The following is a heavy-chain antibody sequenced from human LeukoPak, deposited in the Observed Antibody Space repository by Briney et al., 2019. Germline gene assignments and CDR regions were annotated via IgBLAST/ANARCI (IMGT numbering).Heavy chain of an antibody. CDR2: FTTSANYT. Sequence: GGSLRLSCAASGFTFSSYSMDWVRQAPGKGLEWVSVFTTSANYTYYADSVKGRFTMTRDNSKNTIFLQLNNVRADDTAVYFCAKAQGAWYYFDSWGQGTLVTVSS. V-gene: IGHV3-21*04. D-gene: IGHD6-13*01. J-gene: IGHJ4*02. CDR1: GFTFSSYS. CDR3: AKAQGAWYYFDS.